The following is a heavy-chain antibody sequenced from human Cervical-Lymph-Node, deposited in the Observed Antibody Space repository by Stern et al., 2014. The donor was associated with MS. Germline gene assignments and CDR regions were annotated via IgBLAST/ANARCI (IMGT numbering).Heavy chain of an antibody. CDR3: ARDGGWYSSSPTPFDY. V-gene: IGHV1-69*01. CDR1: GGTFSSYA. Sequence: DQLVESGAEVKKPGSSVKVSCKASGGTFSSYAISWVRQAPGQGLEWMGGIIPIFGTANYLQKFQGRVTITADESTSTAYMELSSLRSEDTAVYYCARDGGWYSSSPTPFDYWGQGTLVTVSS. D-gene: IGHD6-6*01. J-gene: IGHJ4*02. CDR2: IIPIFGTA.